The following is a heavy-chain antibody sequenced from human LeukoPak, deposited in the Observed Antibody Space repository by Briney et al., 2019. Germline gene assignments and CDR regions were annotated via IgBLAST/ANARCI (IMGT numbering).Heavy chain of an antibody. CDR3: ARDRGGSGWGTDAFDI. J-gene: IGHJ3*02. CDR1: GFTFSSYS. V-gene: IGHV3-21*01. D-gene: IGHD6-19*01. Sequence: GGSLRLSCAASGFTFSSYSMNWVRQAPGKGLEWVSSISSSSSYIYYADSVKGRFTISRDNAKNSLYLQMNSLRAEDTAVYYCARDRGGSGWGTDAFDIWGQGTMVTVSS. CDR2: ISSSSSYI.